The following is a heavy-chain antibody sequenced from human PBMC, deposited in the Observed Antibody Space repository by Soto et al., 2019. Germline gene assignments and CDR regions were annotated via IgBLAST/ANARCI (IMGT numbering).Heavy chain of an antibody. V-gene: IGHV4-34*01. D-gene: IGHD2-2*01. J-gene: IGHJ3*02. CDR2: INRSEDT. Sequence: EPLSVTVAVDGEWLTGYYWNWLRQTPGKGLEWIGEINRSEDTNYTPSLKSRVTISVDTSKKQFSLTLSSVTAADTAVYYCARGRRYLTRVIAAAMGGFDIWGQGTMVTVSS. CDR3: ARGRRYLTRVIAAAMGGFDI. CDR1: GEWLTGYY.